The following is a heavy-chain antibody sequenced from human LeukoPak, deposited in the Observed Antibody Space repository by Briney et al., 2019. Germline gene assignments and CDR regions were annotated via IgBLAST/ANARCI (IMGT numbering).Heavy chain of an antibody. CDR2: INHSGST. CDR1: GGSFSGYY. J-gene: IGHJ4*02. CDR3: ARGDFWSGYDY. Sequence: SETLSLTCAVYGGSFSGYYWSWIRQPPGKGLEWIGEINHSGSTNYNPSLKSRVTISVDTSKNQFSLKLSSVTAADTAVYYCARGDFWSGYDYWGQGTLVTVSS. D-gene: IGHD3-3*01. V-gene: IGHV4-34*01.